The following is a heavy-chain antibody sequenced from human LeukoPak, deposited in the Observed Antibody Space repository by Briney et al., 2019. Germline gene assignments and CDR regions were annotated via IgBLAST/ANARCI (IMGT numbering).Heavy chain of an antibody. J-gene: IGHJ3*02. CDR2: MTPNSGNS. D-gene: IGHD3-3*01. CDR1: GYTFTNYA. Sequence: ASLKVSCKASGYTFTNYAINWVRQAAGQGLELMGWMTPNSGNSGYAQKFQGRVTITRNTSISTPYMQLSSLRSEATAVYSCAIWSGSYPVDAFDTWGQGTMVPVSS. CDR3: AIWSGSYPVDAFDT. V-gene: IGHV1-8*03.